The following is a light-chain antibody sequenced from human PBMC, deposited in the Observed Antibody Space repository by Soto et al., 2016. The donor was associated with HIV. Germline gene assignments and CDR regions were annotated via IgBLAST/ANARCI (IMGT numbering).Light chain of an antibody. CDR2: DVY. J-gene: IGKJ1*01. Sequence: VLTQTPLSLSVTPGQPASISCKSSQSLLNSDGKTYLYWYLQKSGQPPQLLIYDVYSRLSGVSERFSGSGSGTDFTLKIGRVEADDVGVYYCMQSIELPRTFGQGTKVEIK. CDR1: QSLLNSDGKTY. V-gene: IGKV2D-29*01. CDR3: MQSIELPRT.